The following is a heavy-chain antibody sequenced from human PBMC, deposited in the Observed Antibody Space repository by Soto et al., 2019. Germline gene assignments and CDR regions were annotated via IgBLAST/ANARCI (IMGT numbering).Heavy chain of an antibody. V-gene: IGHV4-59*08. D-gene: IGHD4-4*01. CDR1: GGSISSYY. CDR3: ARHRRWGTVTTARKTYYYMDV. Sequence: PSETLSLTCTVSGGSISSYYWSWIRQPPGKGLEWIGYIYYSGSTNYNPSLKSRVTISVDTSKNQFSLKLSSVTAADTAVYYCARHRRWGTVTTARKTYYYMDVWGKGTTVTVSS. J-gene: IGHJ6*03. CDR2: IYYSGST.